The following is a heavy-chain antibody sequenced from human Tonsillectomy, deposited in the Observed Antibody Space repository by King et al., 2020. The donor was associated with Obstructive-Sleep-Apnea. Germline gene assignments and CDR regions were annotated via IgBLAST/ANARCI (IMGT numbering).Heavy chain of an antibody. V-gene: IGHV3-9*01. CDR3: ANSRYSSSPFDY. Sequence: EVQLVESGGGLVQPGRSLRLSCAVSGFTFDDYAMHWVRQAPGKGLEWVSGISWNIGTKGYADSVKGRFTISRDNAKNSLYLQMNSLRTEDTALYYCANSRYSSSPFDYWGQGTLVTVSS. CDR1: GFTFDDYA. J-gene: IGHJ4*02. CDR2: ISWNIGTK. D-gene: IGHD6-13*01.